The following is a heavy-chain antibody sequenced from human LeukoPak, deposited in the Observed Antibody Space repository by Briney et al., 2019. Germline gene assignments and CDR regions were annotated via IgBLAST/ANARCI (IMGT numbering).Heavy chain of an antibody. J-gene: IGHJ4*02. CDR3: AKDIHQLLGMVDY. V-gene: IGHV3-43*02. D-gene: IGHD2-2*01. CDR1: GFTFSSYA. CDR2: ISGDGGST. Sequence: GGSLRLSCAASGFTFSSYAMSWVRQAPGKGLEWVSLISGDGGSTYYADSVKGRFTISRDNSKNSLYLQMNSLRTEDTALYYCAKDIHQLLGMVDYWGQGTLVTVSS.